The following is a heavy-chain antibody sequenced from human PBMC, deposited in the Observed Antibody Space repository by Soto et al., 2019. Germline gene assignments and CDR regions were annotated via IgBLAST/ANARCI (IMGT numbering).Heavy chain of an antibody. CDR3: ARARITMVREVIKYNMDV. V-gene: IGHV4-59*01. CDR1: GGSISSYY. Sequence: SETLSLTCTVSGGSISSYYWSWIRRPPGKGLEWIGYIYNSGSTHSNPSLHSRVTISVDTSKNQFSLKLSSVTAADTGIYYCARARITMVREVIKYNMDVWGQGTTVTVSS. CDR2: IYNSGST. D-gene: IGHD3-10*01. J-gene: IGHJ6*02.